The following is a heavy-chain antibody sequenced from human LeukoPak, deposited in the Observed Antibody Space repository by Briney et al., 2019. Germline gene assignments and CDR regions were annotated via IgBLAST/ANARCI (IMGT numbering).Heavy chain of an antibody. Sequence: PSQTLSLTCTVSGVSISSGGYYWSWIRQHPGKGLEWIGYIYYSGSTYYNPSLKSRVTISVDTSKNQFSLKLSSVTAADTAVYYCAILYYGSSGYSLDYWGQGTLVTVSS. CDR3: AILYYGSSGYSLDY. CDR2: IYYSGST. D-gene: IGHD3-22*01. V-gene: IGHV4-31*03. CDR1: GVSISSGGYY. J-gene: IGHJ4*02.